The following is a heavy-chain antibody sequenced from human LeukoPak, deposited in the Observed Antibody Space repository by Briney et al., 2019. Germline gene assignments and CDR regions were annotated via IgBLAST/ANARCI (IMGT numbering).Heavy chain of an antibody. D-gene: IGHD2-15*01. J-gene: IGHJ4*02. CDR1: GFTFSTYA. CDR2: IIGSGRDT. V-gene: IGHV3-23*01. Sequence: GGSLRLSCTASGFTFSTYAMNWVRQAPGKRLEWVSSIIGSGRDTYYADSVRGRITTSRDNSRNTLYLQMNSLRAEDTAVYYCAKAGAVVVVAAKYFDYWGQGTLVTVSS. CDR3: AKAGAVVVVAAKYFDY.